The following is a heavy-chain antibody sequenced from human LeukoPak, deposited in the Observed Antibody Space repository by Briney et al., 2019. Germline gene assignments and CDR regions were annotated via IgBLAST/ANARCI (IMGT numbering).Heavy chain of an antibody. J-gene: IGHJ5*02. D-gene: IGHD1-1*01. Sequence: GGSLRLSCAASGFTFSSYAMSWVRQAPGKGLEWVSAISGSGGSTYYADSVKGRFTISRDNSKNTLYLQMNSLRAEDTAVYYCAKVLYSCNWNENWFDPWGQGTLVTVSS. CDR2: ISGSGGST. V-gene: IGHV3-23*01. CDR3: AKVLYSCNWNENWFDP. CDR1: GFTFSSYA.